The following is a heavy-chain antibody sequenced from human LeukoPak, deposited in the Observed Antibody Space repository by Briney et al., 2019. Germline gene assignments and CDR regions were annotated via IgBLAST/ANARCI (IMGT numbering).Heavy chain of an antibody. CDR1: GYTFTGYY. CDR2: INPNSGGT. J-gene: IGHJ3*02. CDR3: ARASLRMKVYDAFDI. V-gene: IGHV1-2*02. D-gene: IGHD5/OR15-5a*01. Sequence: GASVKVSCKASGYTFTGYYMHWVRQAPGQGLEWMGWINPNSGGTNYAQKFQGRVTITADKSTSTAYMELSSLRSEDTAVYYCARASLRMKVYDAFDIWGQGTMVTVSS.